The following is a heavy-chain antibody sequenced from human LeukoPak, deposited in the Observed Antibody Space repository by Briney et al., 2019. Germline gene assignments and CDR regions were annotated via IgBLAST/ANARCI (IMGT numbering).Heavy chain of an antibody. J-gene: IGHJ3*02. CDR1: GGTFSSYA. Sequence: ASVKVSCKASGGTFSSYAISWVRQAPGQGLEWMGGIIPIFGTANYAQKFQGRVTITADESTSTAYMELSSLRSEDTAVYYCASSLYYDFTKNAFDIWGQGTMVTVSS. V-gene: IGHV1-69*13. CDR3: ASSLYYDFTKNAFDI. D-gene: IGHD3-3*01. CDR2: IIPIFGTA.